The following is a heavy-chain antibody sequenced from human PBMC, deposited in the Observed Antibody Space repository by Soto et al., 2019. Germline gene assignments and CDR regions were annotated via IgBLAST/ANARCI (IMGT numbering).Heavy chain of an antibody. CDR3: ATAPHGDSVDY. J-gene: IGHJ4*02. CDR2: IIPILGIA. D-gene: IGHD4-17*01. CDR1: GGTFSSYT. V-gene: IGHV1-69*02. Sequence: ASVKVSCKASGGTFSSYTISWVRQAPGQGLEWMGRIIPILGIANYAQKFQCRVTITADKSTSTAYMELSSLRSEDTAVYYCATAPHGDSVDYWGQGTLVTVSS.